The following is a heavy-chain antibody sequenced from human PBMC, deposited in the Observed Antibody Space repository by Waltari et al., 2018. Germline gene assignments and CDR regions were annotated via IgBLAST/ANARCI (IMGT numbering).Heavy chain of an antibody. CDR3: AREVVPAATIVVNWFDP. J-gene: IGHJ5*02. D-gene: IGHD2-2*01. V-gene: IGHV7-4-1*02. CDR1: GYTFTNYA. Sequence: QVQLVQSGSELKKPGASVKVSCQASGYTFTNYAINWLRQAPGPGLELMGWINTNTGNPTYVQGFTGRFVFSLDTSVSTAYLQINSLKADDTAVYYCAREVVPAATIVVNWFDPWGQGTLVTVSS. CDR2: INTNTGNP.